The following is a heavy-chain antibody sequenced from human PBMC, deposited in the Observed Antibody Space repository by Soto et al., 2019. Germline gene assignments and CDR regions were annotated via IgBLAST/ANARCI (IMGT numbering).Heavy chain of an antibody. CDR2: IFYSGST. D-gene: IGHD3-10*01. CDR3: TRDHIVGAVIIGLYYDYGMDV. Sequence: SETLSLTCTVSGGSISSSPSYWAWIRQPPGKGLEWIGHIFYSGSTSYSPSLRSRGTRSVDTSNNQFSVKLSSVTAADKVVYYCTRDHIVGAVIIGLYYDYGMDVWGQGTTVTVTS. J-gene: IGHJ6*02. V-gene: IGHV4-39*07. CDR1: GGSISSSPSY.